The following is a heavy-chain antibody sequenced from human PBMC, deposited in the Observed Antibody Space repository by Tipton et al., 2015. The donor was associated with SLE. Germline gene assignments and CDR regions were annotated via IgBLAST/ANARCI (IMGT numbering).Heavy chain of an antibody. CDR2: INHSGST. CDR1: GGSFSGYY. CDR3: ARAAFTMVRGVIINWYFDL. V-gene: IGHV4-34*01. J-gene: IGHJ2*01. Sequence: TLSLTCALYGGSFSGYYWSWIRQPPGKGLEWIGEINHSGSTNYNPSLNSRLTISVDTSKNQFSLKLSSVTAADTAVYYCARAAFTMVRGVIINWYFDLWGRGTLVTVSS. D-gene: IGHD3-10*01.